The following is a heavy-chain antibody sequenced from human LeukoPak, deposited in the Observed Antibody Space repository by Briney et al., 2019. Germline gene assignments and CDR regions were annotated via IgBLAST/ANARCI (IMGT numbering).Heavy chain of an antibody. J-gene: IGHJ3*02. CDR3: ARAGARYSGSYYTGVNSIRNDAFDI. D-gene: IGHD1-26*01. CDR1: GYTFTGYY. Sequence: ASVKVSCKASGYTFTGYYMHWVRQAPGQGLEWMGWINPNSGGTNYAQKFQGRVTMTRDTSISTAYMELSRLRSDDTAVYYCARAGARYSGSYYTGVNSIRNDAFDIWGQGTMVTVSS. CDR2: INPNSGGT. V-gene: IGHV1-2*02.